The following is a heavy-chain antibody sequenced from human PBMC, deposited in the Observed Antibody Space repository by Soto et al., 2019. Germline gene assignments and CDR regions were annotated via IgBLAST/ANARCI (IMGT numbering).Heavy chain of an antibody. CDR3: AHRDPQYRNNWNGGWFDP. CDR2: IYWDDDK. J-gene: IGHJ5*02. CDR1: GFSLNTNGAG. D-gene: IGHD1-20*01. Sequence: QITLKESGPTLVKPTQTLTLTCTFSGFSLNTNGAGVGWIRQPPGKALEWLALIYWDDDKRYSPSLNSRLTIFKDASKNQVILTMTNMDPVDTATDYCAHRDPQYRNNWNGGWFDPWGQGTLVTVSS. V-gene: IGHV2-5*02.